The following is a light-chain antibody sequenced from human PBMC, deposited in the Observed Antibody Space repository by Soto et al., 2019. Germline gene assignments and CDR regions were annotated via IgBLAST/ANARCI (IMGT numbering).Light chain of an antibody. V-gene: IGKV1-39*01. CDR1: QSIRTY. CDR2: SAS. CDR3: QQSYSIPIT. J-gene: IGKJ5*01. Sequence: DIQMTQSPSSLSASVGDRVTITCRASQSIRTYLNWYQQKPGKAPKLLIYSASSLHSGVPARFSGSGSETDFTLTISSLQPEDFATYYCQQSYSIPITFGQGTRREIK.